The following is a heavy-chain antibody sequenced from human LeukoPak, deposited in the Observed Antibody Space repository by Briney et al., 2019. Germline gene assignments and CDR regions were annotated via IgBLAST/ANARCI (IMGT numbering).Heavy chain of an antibody. V-gene: IGHV1-2*02. CDR1: GYTFTGYY. CDR3: ARDLIYGSGSFGY. CDR2: INPNSGGT. D-gene: IGHD3-10*01. J-gene: IGHJ4*02. Sequence: GASVKVSCKASGYTFTGYYMHWVRQALGQGLEWMGWINPNSGGTNYAQKFQGRVTMTRDTSISTAYMELSRLRSDDTAVYYCARDLIYGSGSFGYWGQGTLVTVSS.